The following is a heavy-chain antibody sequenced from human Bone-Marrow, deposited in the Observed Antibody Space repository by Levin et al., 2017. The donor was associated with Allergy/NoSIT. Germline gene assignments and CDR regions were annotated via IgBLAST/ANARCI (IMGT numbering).Heavy chain of an antibody. Sequence: GGSLRLSCAATGFAFSSQAMHWVRQAPGKGLEWVAVIRYDGSNKYYGDSVKGRFTNSRDNSKNTVFLQMHSLRAEDTAVDYGARVGVDRKGAGDYFDHRGQGTLVTVSS. CDR2: IRYDGSNK. J-gene: IGHJ4*02. V-gene: IGHV3-33*01. CDR1: GFAFSSQA. D-gene: IGHD1-26*01. CDR3: ARVGVDRKGAGDYFDH.